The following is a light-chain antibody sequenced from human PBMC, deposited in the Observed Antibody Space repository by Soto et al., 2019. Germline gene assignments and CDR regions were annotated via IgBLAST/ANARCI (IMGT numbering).Light chain of an antibody. Sequence: DIQMTHSPSSLSASVGDIVTITCRASQGISTYLNWYQQKPGKAPKLLIYAASSLQSGVPSRFSGSGSETDFTLTISSLQPEDFATYSCQQSYSTTWTFGQGTKVDIK. CDR2: AAS. CDR1: QGISTY. J-gene: IGKJ1*01. V-gene: IGKV1-39*01. CDR3: QQSYSTTWT.